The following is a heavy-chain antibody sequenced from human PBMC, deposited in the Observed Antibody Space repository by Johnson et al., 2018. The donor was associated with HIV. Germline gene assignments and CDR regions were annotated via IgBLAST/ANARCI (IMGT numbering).Heavy chain of an antibody. CDR3: ARGRERGMFDI. CDR2: IYSGTNT. V-gene: IGHV3-66*02. J-gene: IGHJ3*02. Sequence: EQLVESGGGLVRPGGSLRLSCEGSGFIFDEYDMSWVRQTPGKGLECVSVIYSGTNTYYADSVKGGFTISRDNSKNTLYLQMNSLRAEDTAVYYCARGRERGMFDIWGQGTMVTVSS. D-gene: IGHD5-24*01. CDR1: GFIFDEYD.